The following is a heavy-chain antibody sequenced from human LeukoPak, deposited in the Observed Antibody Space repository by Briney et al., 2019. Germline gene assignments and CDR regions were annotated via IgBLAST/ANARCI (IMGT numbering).Heavy chain of an antibody. CDR2: INTNTATP. Sequence: ASVKVSCKASGYTFTHYAINWVRQAPGQGLEWMGWINTNTATPMYAQGFSGRFVFSLDVSASTAYLQISSLEAGDTAVYYCARDPTRSPGGGFFSPLGYWGQGSLVTVPS. CDR1: GYTFTHYA. D-gene: IGHD2-15*01. CDR3: ARDPTRSPGGGFFSPLGY. J-gene: IGHJ4*02. V-gene: IGHV7-4-1*02.